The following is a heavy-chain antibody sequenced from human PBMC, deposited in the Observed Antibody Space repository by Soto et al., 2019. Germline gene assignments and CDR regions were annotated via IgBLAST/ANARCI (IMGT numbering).Heavy chain of an antibody. CDR2: ISSSSSYI. Sequence: PGGALRVSCAASGFTFSSYSMNWVRQAPGKGLEWVSSISSSSSYIYYADSVKGRFTISRDNAKNSLYLQMNSLRAEDTAVYYCARGTRAAAGTYNYYYGMDVWGQGTTVTVSS. D-gene: IGHD6-13*01. CDR3: ARGTRAAAGTYNYYYGMDV. V-gene: IGHV3-21*01. J-gene: IGHJ6*02. CDR1: GFTFSSYS.